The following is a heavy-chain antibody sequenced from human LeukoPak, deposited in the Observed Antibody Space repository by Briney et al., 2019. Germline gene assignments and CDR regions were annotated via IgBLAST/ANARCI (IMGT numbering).Heavy chain of an antibody. Sequence: ASVKVSCKASGYTFTSYDINWVRQATGQGLEWMGWMNPNSGNTGYAQKFQGRVTMTRNTSISTAYMELRSLRSDDTAVYYCARVSRYYYDSSGLNWFDPWGQGTLVTVSS. CDR3: ARVSRYYYDSSGLNWFDP. CDR2: MNPNSGNT. J-gene: IGHJ5*02. CDR1: GYTFTSYD. V-gene: IGHV1-8*01. D-gene: IGHD3-22*01.